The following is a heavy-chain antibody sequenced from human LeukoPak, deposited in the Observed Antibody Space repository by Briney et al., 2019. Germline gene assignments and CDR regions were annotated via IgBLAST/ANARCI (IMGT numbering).Heavy chain of an antibody. V-gene: IGHV3-15*01. Sequence: GGSLRLYCAASGSTFSNAWMSWVRQAPGKGLEWVGRIKSKTDGGTTDYAAPVKGRFTISRDDSKNTLYLQMNSLKTEDTAVYYCTTDSEDDYGENVGAFDIWGQGTMVTVSS. J-gene: IGHJ3*02. CDR3: TTDSEDDYGENVGAFDI. CDR2: IKSKTDGGTT. D-gene: IGHD4-17*01. CDR1: GSTFSNAW.